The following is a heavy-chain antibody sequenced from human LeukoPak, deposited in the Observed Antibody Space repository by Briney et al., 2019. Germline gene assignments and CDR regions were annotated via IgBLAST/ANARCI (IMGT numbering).Heavy chain of an antibody. V-gene: IGHV3-21*01. CDR1: GFTFSSYA. J-gene: IGHJ4*02. Sequence: GGSLRLSCAASGFTFSSYAMNWVRQAPGKGLEWVSSISSSSSYIYYADSVKGRFTISRDNAKNSLYLQMNSLRAEDTAVYYCARDGLYCSSTSCYWGSGYYFDYWGQGTLVTVSS. CDR2: ISSSSSYI. CDR3: ARDGLYCSSTSCYWGSGYYFDY. D-gene: IGHD2-2*01.